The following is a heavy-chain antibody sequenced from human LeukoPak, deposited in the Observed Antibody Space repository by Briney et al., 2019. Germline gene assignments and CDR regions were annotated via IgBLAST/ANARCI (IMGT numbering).Heavy chain of an antibody. D-gene: IGHD3-3*01. Sequence: SETLSLTCAVYGGSFSGYYWSWIRQPPGKGPEWIGEINHSGSTNYNPSLKSRVTISVDTSKNQFSLKLSSVTAADTAVYYCASRFNFDYWGQGTLVTVSS. V-gene: IGHV4-34*01. CDR1: GGSFSGYY. CDR3: ASRFNFDY. CDR2: INHSGST. J-gene: IGHJ4*02.